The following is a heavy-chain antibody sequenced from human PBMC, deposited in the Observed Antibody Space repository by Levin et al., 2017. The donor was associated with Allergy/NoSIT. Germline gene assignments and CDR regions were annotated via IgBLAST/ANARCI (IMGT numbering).Heavy chain of an antibody. Sequence: SETLSLTCTVSGVSISSFYWSWIRQPPGKGLEWIGCIYYSGSTNYNPSLKSRVTMSVDMSKNQFSLKLSSVTVADTAMYYCARGTRSSLVYYFDYWGQGTLVTVSS. J-gene: IGHJ4*02. V-gene: IGHV4-59*01. D-gene: IGHD6-13*01. CDR1: GVSISSFY. CDR3: ARGTRSSLVYYFDY. CDR2: IYYSGST.